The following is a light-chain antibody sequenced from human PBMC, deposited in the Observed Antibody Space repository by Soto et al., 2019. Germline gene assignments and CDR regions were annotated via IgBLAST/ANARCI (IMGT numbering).Light chain of an antibody. CDR3: ETWDSSLSAVV. Sequence: QSVLTQPPSVSAAPGQKVTISCSGSSSNIGNNYVSWYQQLPGTAPKLLIYDNNKRPPEIPDRFSGSKSGTSATLGITGLQTGDEADYYCETWDSSLSAVVFGGGTKLTVL. J-gene: IGLJ2*01. CDR1: SSNIGNNY. CDR2: DNN. V-gene: IGLV1-51*01.